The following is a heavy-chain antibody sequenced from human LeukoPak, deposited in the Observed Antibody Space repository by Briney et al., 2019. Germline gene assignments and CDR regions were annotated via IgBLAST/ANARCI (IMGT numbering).Heavy chain of an antibody. J-gene: IGHJ4*02. D-gene: IGHD6-19*01. V-gene: IGHV3-23*01. CDR3: VFAVAGELPNYFDY. Sequence: PGGSLRLSCAASGFTFSNYAMTWVRQAPGKGLEWVSGISGSGLSTYYAASVKGRFTISRDNSKNTLYLQMDRLRAEDTAVYYCVFAVAGELPNYFDYWGQGTLVTVSS. CDR2: ISGSGLST. CDR1: GFTFSNYA.